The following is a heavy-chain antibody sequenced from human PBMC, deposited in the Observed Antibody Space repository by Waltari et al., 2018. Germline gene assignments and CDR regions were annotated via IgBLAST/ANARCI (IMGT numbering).Heavy chain of an antibody. CDR1: GSSFTRYW. CDR2: IFPGDSDT. CDR3: ARHKNDYGDSAFDI. Sequence: EVQLVQSGAEVKKPGESLKISCTGSGSSFTRYWIGWVLQRPGEGLGWMGIIFPGDSDTRYSTSFQGQVTIAADKSISTAYLQWSSLKASDTAMYYCARHKNDYGDSAFDIWGQGTMVTVSS. J-gene: IGHJ3*02. D-gene: IGHD4-17*01. V-gene: IGHV5-51*01.